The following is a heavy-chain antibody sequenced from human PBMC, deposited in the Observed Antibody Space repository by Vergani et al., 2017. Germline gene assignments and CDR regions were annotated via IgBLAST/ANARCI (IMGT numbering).Heavy chain of an antibody. D-gene: IGHD2-21*02. V-gene: IGHV5-51*01. CDR3: ARQSTFCGGDCFSVAVED. CDR2: IYPDDSVA. J-gene: IGHJ3*01. Sequence: EVRLVQSGAVVKKSGESLKISCQASGYTFTNDRIGWVREFPGEGFEWMGVIYPDDSVAKYSPSFQARVTLSVDLSISTAYLHWKSLEASDSAMYFCARQSTFCGGDCFSVAVEDWGQGTMVTVSS. CDR1: GYTFTNDR.